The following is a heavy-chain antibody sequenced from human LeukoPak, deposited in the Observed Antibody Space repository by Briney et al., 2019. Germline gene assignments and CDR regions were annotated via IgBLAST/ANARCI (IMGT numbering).Heavy chain of an antibody. V-gene: IGHV3-48*03. J-gene: IGHJ6*04. CDR3: ARGTYGSGTYGRYGMDV. CDR1: GFTFSNYE. Sequence: GGSLRLSCAASGFTFSNYEMHWVRQAPGKGLEWISYINSGGGAKYYADSVKGRFTISRDIVNSSLFLQVNSLRAEDTAVYYCARGTYGSGTYGRYGMDVWGKGTTVTVSS. D-gene: IGHD3-10*01. CDR2: INSGGGAK.